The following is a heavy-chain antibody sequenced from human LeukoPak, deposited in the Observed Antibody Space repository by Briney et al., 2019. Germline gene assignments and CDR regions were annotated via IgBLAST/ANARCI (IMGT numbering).Heavy chain of an antibody. CDR2: IDHSGST. Sequence: SETLSLTCAVYGGSFSGYYWSWIRQPPGKGLEWIGEIDHSGSTNYNPSLKSQVTISVDTSKNQFSLKLSSVTAADTAVYYCARKPIAVAGMGFDYWGQGTLVTVSS. CDR3: ARKPIAVAGMGFDY. CDR1: GGSFSGYY. J-gene: IGHJ4*02. V-gene: IGHV4-34*01. D-gene: IGHD6-19*01.